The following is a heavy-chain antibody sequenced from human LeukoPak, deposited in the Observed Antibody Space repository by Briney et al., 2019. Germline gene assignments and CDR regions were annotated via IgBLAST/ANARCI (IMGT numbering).Heavy chain of an antibody. Sequence: GGSLRLSCAASGFTVSSKYMSWVRPAPGKGVEWVSVIYSGGSTYYADSVKGRFTISRDNSKNTLYPQMNSLRAEDTAVYYCARGVWELPDYWGQGTLVTVSS. CDR1: GFTVSSKY. J-gene: IGHJ4*02. V-gene: IGHV3-66*02. CDR2: IYSGGST. CDR3: ARGVWELPDY. D-gene: IGHD1-26*01.